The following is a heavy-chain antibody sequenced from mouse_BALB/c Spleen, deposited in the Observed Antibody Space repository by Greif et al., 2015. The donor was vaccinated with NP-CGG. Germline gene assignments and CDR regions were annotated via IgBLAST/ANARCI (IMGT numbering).Heavy chain of an antibody. V-gene: IGHV1-7*01. CDR1: GYTFTSYW. CDR3: ARREYGNPFAY. CDR2: INPSTGYT. Sequence: VQLVESGAELAKPGASVKMSCKASGYTFTSYWMYWVKQRPGQGLEWIGYINPSTGYTEYNQKFKDKATLTADKSSSTAYMQLSSLTSEDSAVYYGARREYGNPFAYWGQGTLVTVSA. J-gene: IGHJ3*01. D-gene: IGHD2-10*02.